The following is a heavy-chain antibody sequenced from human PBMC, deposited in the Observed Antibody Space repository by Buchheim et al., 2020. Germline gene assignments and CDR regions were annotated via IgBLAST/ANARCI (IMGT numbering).Heavy chain of an antibody. D-gene: IGHD3-16*02. V-gene: IGHV3-21*01. Sequence: EVQLVESGGGLVKPGGSLRLSCAASGFTFSSYSMNWVRQAPGKGLEWVSSISSSSSYIYYADSVKGRFTISRDNAKNSLYLQMNSLRAEDTAVYYCAGTEPYVWGSYRASSNAFDIWGQGT. CDR3: AGTEPYVWGSYRASSNAFDI. CDR1: GFTFSSYS. J-gene: IGHJ3*02. CDR2: ISSSSSYI.